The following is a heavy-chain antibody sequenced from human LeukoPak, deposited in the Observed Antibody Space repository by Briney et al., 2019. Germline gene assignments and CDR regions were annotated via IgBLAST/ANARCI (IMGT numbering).Heavy chain of an antibody. CDR3: ATNGYYCIDN. CDR2: IYHSGST. CDR1: GFSVSTNY. J-gene: IGHJ4*02. V-gene: IGHV4-4*02. Sequence: GSLRLSCAASGFSVSTNYMSWVRQPPGKGLEWIGEIYHSGSTNYNPSLKSRVTISVDKSKNQFSLNLNSVSAADTALYYCATNGYYCIDNWGQGTLVTVSS. D-gene: IGHD3-3*01.